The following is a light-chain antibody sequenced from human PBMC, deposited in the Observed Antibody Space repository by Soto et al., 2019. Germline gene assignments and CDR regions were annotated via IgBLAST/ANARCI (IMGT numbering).Light chain of an antibody. V-gene: IGLV2-23*01. CDR1: SSDVGTYDL. CDR2: EAT. CDR3: CSFAGSNSWV. J-gene: IGLJ3*02. Sequence: QSVLTQPASVSGSPGQSITISCTGTSSDVGTYDLVSWYQHHPGAAPKLMIYEATRRPSGISNRFSGSKSGNTASLTISGLQAEDEADYYCCSFAGSNSWVFGGGTMLTVL.